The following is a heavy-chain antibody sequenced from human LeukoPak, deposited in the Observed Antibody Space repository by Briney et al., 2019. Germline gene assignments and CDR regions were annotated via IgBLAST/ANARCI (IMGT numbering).Heavy chain of an antibody. Sequence: GRSLRLSCAASGFTFSSYGMNWVRQAPGKGLEWVAVISYDGSNKYYADSVKGRFTISRDNSKNTLYLQMNSLRAEDTAVYYCAKEGSYDYYYYGMDVWGQGSKVSVSS. J-gene: IGHJ6*02. CDR1: GFTFSSYG. D-gene: IGHD1-26*01. CDR2: ISYDGSNK. CDR3: AKEGSYDYYYYGMDV. V-gene: IGHV3-30*18.